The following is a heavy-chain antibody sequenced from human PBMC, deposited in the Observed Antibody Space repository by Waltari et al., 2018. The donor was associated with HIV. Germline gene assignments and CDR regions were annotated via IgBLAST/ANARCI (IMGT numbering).Heavy chain of an antibody. J-gene: IGHJ4*02. V-gene: IGHV5-51*01. CDR1: GYSFSIYW. D-gene: IGHD5-12*01. CDR3: ARGTARDGYTYF. Sequence: DVQLVQSGAEMKQAGESLKISCRGIGYSFSIYWVGWVRPTPGGGLQWMGVVFPGMSSGTYTPSFKGHVNISADMSNNVAYLHWDSLTSSDSATYFCARGTARDGYTYFWGQGTPVTVSS. CDR2: VFPGMSSG.